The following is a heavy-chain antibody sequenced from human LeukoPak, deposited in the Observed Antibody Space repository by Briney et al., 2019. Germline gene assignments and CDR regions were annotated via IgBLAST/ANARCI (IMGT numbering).Heavy chain of an antibody. CDR3: ARDPKKRLRYFDWFWFDP. CDR1: GFTFSSYS. V-gene: IGHV3-74*01. Sequence: GGSLRLSCAASGFTFSSYSMNWVRQAPGKGLVWVSRINSDGSSTSYADSVKGRFTISRDNAKNTLYLQMNSLRAEDTAVYYCARDPKKRLRYFDWFWFDPWGQGTLVTVSS. CDR2: INSDGSST. D-gene: IGHD3-9*01. J-gene: IGHJ5*02.